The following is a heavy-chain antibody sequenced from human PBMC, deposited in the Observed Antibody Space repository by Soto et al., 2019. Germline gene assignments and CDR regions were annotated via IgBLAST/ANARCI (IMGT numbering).Heavy chain of an antibody. CDR2: INHSGST. J-gene: IGHJ4*02. V-gene: IGHV4-34*01. D-gene: IGHD5-12*01. CDR3: ARGLGSTIIGY. Sequence: PSETLSLTCAVYGGSFSGYYWSWIRQPPGKGLEWIGEINHSGSTNYNPSLKSRVTISVDTSKNQFSLKLSSVTAADTAVYYCARGLGSTIIGYWGQGTLVTVSS. CDR1: GGSFSGYY.